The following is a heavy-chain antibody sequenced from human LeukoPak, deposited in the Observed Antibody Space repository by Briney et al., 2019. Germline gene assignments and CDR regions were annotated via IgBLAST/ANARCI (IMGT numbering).Heavy chain of an antibody. D-gene: IGHD3-10*01. Sequence: KSSETLSLTCSVAGGSISGYYWSWIRQPAGQGLEWIGRIYASGTTNYNSSFKSRVTMSVDTSRTQFSLTLTSVTAADTAVYYGARSGWGVSGPPFDLWGQGALVTVSS. CDR2: IYASGTT. V-gene: IGHV4-4*07. CDR3: ARSGWGVSGPPFDL. J-gene: IGHJ4*02. CDR1: GGSISGYY.